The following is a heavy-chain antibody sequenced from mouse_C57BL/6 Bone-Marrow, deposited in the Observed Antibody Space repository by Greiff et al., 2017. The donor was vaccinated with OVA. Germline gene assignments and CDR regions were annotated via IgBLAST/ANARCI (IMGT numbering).Heavy chain of an antibody. CDR2: IYPGDGDT. J-gene: IGHJ2*01. Sequence: QVQLQQSGPELVKPGASVKISCKASGYAFSSSWMNWVKQRPGKGLEWIGRIYPGDGDTNYNGKFKGKATLTADKSSSTAYMHLSSLTSEDSAVYFCARGGSYYGSLYFDYWGQGTTLTVSS. CDR3: ARGGSYYGSLYFDY. D-gene: IGHD1-1*01. CDR1: GYAFSSSW. V-gene: IGHV1-82*01.